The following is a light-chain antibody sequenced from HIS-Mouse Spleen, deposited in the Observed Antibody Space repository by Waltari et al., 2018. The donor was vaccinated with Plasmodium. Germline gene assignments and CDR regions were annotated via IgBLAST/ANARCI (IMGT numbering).Light chain of an antibody. CDR1: NIGSKN. Sequence: SYELTQPLSVSVALGQTARITCGGNNIGSKNVHWYQQKPGQAPVLFIYRDSNRPSGSPERFSVSNSGNTATLTISRAQAGDEADYYCQVWDSSTVVFGGGTKLTVL. CDR2: RDS. CDR3: QVWDSSTVV. V-gene: IGLV3-9*01. J-gene: IGLJ2*01.